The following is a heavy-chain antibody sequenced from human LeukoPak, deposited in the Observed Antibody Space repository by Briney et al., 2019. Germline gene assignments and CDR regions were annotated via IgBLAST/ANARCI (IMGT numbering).Heavy chain of an antibody. D-gene: IGHD4-17*01. CDR2: INQGGSDK. J-gene: IGHJ4*02. V-gene: IGHV3-7*01. CDR3: ARDYDGDGDFSFDY. Sequence: GGCLRLPCAASGFTFSGHWMSWVRQTPGKGREGVANINQGGSDKYYVDSVKGRFTISRDNANNLLYLQMNSLRGEDTAVYYCARDYDGDGDFSFDYWGQGTLVTVSS. CDR1: GFTFSGHW.